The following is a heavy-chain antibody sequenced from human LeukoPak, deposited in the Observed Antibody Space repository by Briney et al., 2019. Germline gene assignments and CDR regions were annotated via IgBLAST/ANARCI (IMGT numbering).Heavy chain of an antibody. Sequence: SETLSLTCAVYGGSFSGYYWSWIRQPPGKGLEWIGEINHNGSTNYNPSLKSRVTISVDTSKNQFSLKLSSVTAADTAVYYCARGFYGSGSGFDYWGQGTLVTVSS. CDR1: GGSFSGYY. D-gene: IGHD3-10*01. V-gene: IGHV4-34*01. CDR3: ARGFYGSGSGFDY. CDR2: INHNGST. J-gene: IGHJ4*02.